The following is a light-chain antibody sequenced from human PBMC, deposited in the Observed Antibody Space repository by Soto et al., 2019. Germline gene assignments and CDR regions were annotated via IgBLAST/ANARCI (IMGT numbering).Light chain of an antibody. Sequence: ELVLTQSPGTLSLSPGERATLSCRASQSVSSIYLAWYQQKPGLAPRLLIYAASSRATGIPDRFSGSGSGTDFTLTISRLEPEDFAVYYCQQYGSSPRTFGQGTKVEI. J-gene: IGKJ1*01. CDR2: AAS. CDR3: QQYGSSPRT. V-gene: IGKV3-20*01. CDR1: QSVSSIY.